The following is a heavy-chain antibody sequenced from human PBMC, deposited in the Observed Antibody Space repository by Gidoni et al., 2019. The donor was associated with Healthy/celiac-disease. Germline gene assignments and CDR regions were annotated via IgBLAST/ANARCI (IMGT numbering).Heavy chain of an antibody. CDR3: ARQVVVVPAAIEWFDP. J-gene: IGHJ5*02. D-gene: IGHD2-2*01. Sequence: QLQLQESGPGLVKPSETLSLTCTVSGGSLSSSSYYWGWIRQPPGKGLEWIGSIYYSGSTYYNPSLKSRVTISVDTSKNQFSLKLSSVTAADTAVYYCARQVVVVPAAIEWFDPWGQGTLVTVSS. V-gene: IGHV4-39*01. CDR1: GGSLSSSSYY. CDR2: IYYSGST.